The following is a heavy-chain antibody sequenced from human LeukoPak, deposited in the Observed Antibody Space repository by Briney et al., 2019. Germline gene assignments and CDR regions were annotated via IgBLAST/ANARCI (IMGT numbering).Heavy chain of an antibody. Sequence: PSETLSLTCTVSVGSISSYYWSWIRQPPGKGLEWIGYIYYSGSTYYNPSLKSRVTISVDTSKNQFSLKLSSVTAADTAVYYCARGLRYGEGYFQHWGQGTLVTVSS. D-gene: IGHD4-17*01. CDR3: ARGLRYGEGYFQH. V-gene: IGHV4-59*01. J-gene: IGHJ1*01. CDR2: IYYSGST. CDR1: VGSISSYY.